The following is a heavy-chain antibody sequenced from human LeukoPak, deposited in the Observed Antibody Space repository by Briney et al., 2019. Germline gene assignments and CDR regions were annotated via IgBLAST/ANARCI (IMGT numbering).Heavy chain of an antibody. CDR1: GGSITRYY. V-gene: IGHV4-59*01. J-gene: IGHJ5*02. D-gene: IGHD3-10*01. CDR3: ASHFYGSGRHLPGGGVNWFDP. Sequence: SETLSLTCTVSGGSITRYYWSWIRQPPGEGLDWIGYIYYSGSTNYNPSLKSRVTMSLDTSKNQFALKLSSVTAADTAVYYCASHFYGSGRHLPGGGVNWFDPWGKGTLVTVSS. CDR2: IYYSGST.